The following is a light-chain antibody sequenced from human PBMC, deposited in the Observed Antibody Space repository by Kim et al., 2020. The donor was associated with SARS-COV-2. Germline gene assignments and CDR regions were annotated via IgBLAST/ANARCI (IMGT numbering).Light chain of an antibody. J-gene: IGLJ1*01. Sequence: SPGQSITIPCTGTSSDVGANNFVCWYQQHPGKVPKLMIYDVSQRPSGISIRFSGSKSGNTASLTISGLQAEDEADYYCASYTTRSTYVFGTGTKVTVL. V-gene: IGLV2-14*04. CDR1: SSDVGANNF. CDR2: DVS. CDR3: ASYTTRSTYV.